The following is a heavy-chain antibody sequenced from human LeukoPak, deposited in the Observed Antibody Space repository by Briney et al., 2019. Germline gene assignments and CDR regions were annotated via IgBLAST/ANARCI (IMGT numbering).Heavy chain of an antibody. V-gene: IGHV3-66*01. J-gene: IGHJ6*02. D-gene: IGHD4-17*01. CDR2: IYSGGST. Sequence: PGGSLRLSCAASGFTVSGNYMTWVRQAPGKGLEWVSVIYSGGSTYYADSVKGRFTISRDNSKNTVYLQMHSLRTEDTAVYYCAKIIAVTESYWYGMDVWGQGTTVTVSS. CDR1: GFTVSGNY. CDR3: AKIIAVTESYWYGMDV.